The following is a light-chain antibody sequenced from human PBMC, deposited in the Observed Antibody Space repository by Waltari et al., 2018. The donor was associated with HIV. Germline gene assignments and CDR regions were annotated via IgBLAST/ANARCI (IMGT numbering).Light chain of an antibody. CDR3: ESADSTGNYWA. CDR1: ALPKQF. J-gene: IGLJ2*01. Sequence: SYELTQPPSVSVSPGQTAPITCSGDALPKQFAYWYQQEPCQAPLLVIYKDSGRPSGITDRFSGSNSGTTVKLIISGVQAEDEADYYCESADSTGNYWAFGGGTKLTVL. CDR2: KDS. V-gene: IGLV3-25*03.